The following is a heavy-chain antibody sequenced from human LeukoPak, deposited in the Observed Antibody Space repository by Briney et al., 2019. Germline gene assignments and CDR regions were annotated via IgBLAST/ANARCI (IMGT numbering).Heavy chain of an antibody. CDR2: VRGSGGTT. D-gene: IGHD1-26*01. CDR3: ARPVSGSYYEALGV. CDR1: GFTFSSYA. V-gene: IGHV3-23*01. J-gene: IGHJ6*02. Sequence: GGSLRLSCAASGFTFSSYAMYWVRQAPGKGLEWVSVVRGSGGTTYYADSVKGRFTISRDNSKNTLYLQMNSLRAEDTAVYYCARPVSGSYYEALGVWGQGTTVTVSS.